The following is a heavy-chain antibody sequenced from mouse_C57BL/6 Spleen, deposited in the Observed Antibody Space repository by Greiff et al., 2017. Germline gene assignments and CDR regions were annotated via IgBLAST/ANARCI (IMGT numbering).Heavy chain of an antibody. J-gene: IGHJ2*01. CDR2: ISSGGSYT. D-gene: IGHD1-1*01. CDR3: ARQAHYYGSSSYYFDY. Sequence: EVKLVESGGDLVKPGGSLKLSCAASGFTFSSYGMSWVRQTPDKRLEWVATISSGGSYTYYPDSVKGRFTISRDNAKNTLYLQMSSLKSEDTAMYYCARQAHYYGSSSYYFDYWGQGTTLTVSS. CDR1: GFTFSSYG. V-gene: IGHV5-6*01.